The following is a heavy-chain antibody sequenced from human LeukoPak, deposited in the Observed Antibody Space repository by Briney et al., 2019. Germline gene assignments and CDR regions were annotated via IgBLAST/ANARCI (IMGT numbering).Heavy chain of an antibody. CDR2: IIPIFGTA. CDR1: GGTFSSYA. Sequence: ASVKVFCKASGGTFSSYAISWVRHAPRQGLEWMGGIIPIFGTANYAQKFQGRVTITTDESTSTAYMELSSLRSEDTAVYYCASIAVAGTGFDYWGQGTLVTVSS. J-gene: IGHJ4*02. CDR3: ASIAVAGTGFDY. D-gene: IGHD6-19*01. V-gene: IGHV1-69*05.